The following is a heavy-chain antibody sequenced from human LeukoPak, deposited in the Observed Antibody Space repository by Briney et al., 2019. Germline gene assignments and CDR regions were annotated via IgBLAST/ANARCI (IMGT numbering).Heavy chain of an antibody. CDR1: GFTFTSYS. D-gene: IGHD3-9*01. Sequence: GRSRRPSSPVAGFTFTSYSMSWDRQAPGKGRGWVSSILTSSITIYYADSAKGRFTISRDNATDSLSLDTNSLRDDDTAVQYCAREAEEFDWSGGYFDYWGQGTLVTVS. V-gene: IGHV3-48*02. J-gene: IGHJ4*02. CDR3: AREAEEFDWSGGYFDY. CDR2: ILTSSITI.